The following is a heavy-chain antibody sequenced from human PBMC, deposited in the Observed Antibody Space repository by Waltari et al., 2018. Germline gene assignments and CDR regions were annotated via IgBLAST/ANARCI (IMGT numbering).Heavy chain of an antibody. Sequence: QVHLEQSGSELKRPGASVRISCLPSGYTFTDYAINWVRQAPGQGLQGLGWVNTQTGNPTYAQGLSRRFVFSVDTSVATAYLQIDSLTTSDSAVYFCSREALVGTNTIVDYWGRGTLVTV. D-gene: IGHD1-26*01. CDR2: VNTQTGNP. V-gene: IGHV7-4-1*01. CDR3: SREALVGTNTIVDY. CDR1: GYTFTDYA. J-gene: IGHJ4*02.